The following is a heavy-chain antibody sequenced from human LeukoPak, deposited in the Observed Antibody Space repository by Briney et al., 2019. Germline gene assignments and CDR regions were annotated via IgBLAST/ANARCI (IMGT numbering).Heavy chain of an antibody. J-gene: IGHJ4*02. V-gene: IGHV3-30*18. CDR1: GFTFSSYG. Sequence: GGSLRLSCAASGFTFSSYGMHWVRQAPSKGLEWVAVISYDGSNKYYADSVKGRFTISRDNSKNTLYLQMNSLRAEDTAVYYCAKDTSMVRGDLDYWGQGTLVTVSS. D-gene: IGHD3-10*01. CDR3: AKDTSMVRGDLDY. CDR2: ISYDGSNK.